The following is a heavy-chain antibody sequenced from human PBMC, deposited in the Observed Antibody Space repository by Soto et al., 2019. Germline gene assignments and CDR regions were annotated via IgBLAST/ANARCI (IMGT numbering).Heavy chain of an antibody. CDR3: AKDHSNYYDSSGYLDY. Sequence: PWGSLRLSCAASGFAFSSYGMHWVRQAPGKGLEWVAVISYDGSNKYYADSVKGRFTISRDNSKNTLYLQMNSLRAEDTAVYYCAKDHSNYYDSSGYLDYWGQGTLVTVSS. V-gene: IGHV3-30*18. J-gene: IGHJ4*02. CDR1: GFAFSSYG. CDR2: ISYDGSNK. D-gene: IGHD3-22*01.